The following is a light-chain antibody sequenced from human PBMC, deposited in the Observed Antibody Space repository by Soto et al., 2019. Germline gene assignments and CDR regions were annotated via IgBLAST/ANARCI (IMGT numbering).Light chain of an antibody. V-gene: IGKV3-11*01. J-gene: IGKJ1*01. CDR1: QSVSSY. Sequence: EIVMTQSPATLSVSPGGRATLSCRASQSVSSYLAWYQQKPGQAPRLLIYDASNRATGIPARFSGSGSGTDFTLTISSLEPEDFAVYYCQQRSNWSWTFGQGTKVDI. CDR2: DAS. CDR3: QQRSNWSWT.